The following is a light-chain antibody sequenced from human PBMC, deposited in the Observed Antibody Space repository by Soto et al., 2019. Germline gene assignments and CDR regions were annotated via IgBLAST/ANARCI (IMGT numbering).Light chain of an antibody. J-gene: IGKJ1*01. CDR2: AAS. CDR1: QAISSY. V-gene: IGKV1-8*01. Sequence: AIQMTQSPSSLSASIGDRVTITCRASQAISSYLAWYQQKPGTAPKLLIYAASTLQSGVPSRFSGSGSGTDFSLTISCLQSEDFATYYCQQYYTYPQTFGQGTKVDIK. CDR3: QQYYTYPQT.